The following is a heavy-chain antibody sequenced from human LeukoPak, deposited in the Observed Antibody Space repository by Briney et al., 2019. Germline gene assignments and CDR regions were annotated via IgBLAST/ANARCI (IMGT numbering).Heavy chain of an antibody. CDR1: GGSISTYY. Sequence: SETLSLTCTVSGGSISTYYWTWIRQPPGKGLEWIGYIYSSGNTNYNPSLSSRVTISLDTSKNQFSLMLRSLTAADTAVYYCARRYTVSPGERFDYWGQGILVTVSS. CDR3: ARRYTVSPGERFDY. V-gene: IGHV4-59*08. D-gene: IGHD2-2*02. J-gene: IGHJ4*02. CDR2: IYSSGNT.